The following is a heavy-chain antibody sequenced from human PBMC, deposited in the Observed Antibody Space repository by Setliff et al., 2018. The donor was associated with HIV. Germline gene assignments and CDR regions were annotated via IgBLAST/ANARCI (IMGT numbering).Heavy chain of an antibody. CDR2: ITPIFGTP. D-gene: IGHD2-8*02. J-gene: IGHJ3*02. CDR3: AGYCTGGGTCGAFEI. V-gene: IGHV1-69*13. Sequence: PSVKVSCKASGGTFSSYALSWVRQAPGQGLEWMGGITPIFGTPNYAQKFQVRVTMTADESTSTAYMELSSLRTEDTAVYYCAGYCTGGGTCGAFEIWGQGTTVTVSS. CDR1: GGTFSSYA.